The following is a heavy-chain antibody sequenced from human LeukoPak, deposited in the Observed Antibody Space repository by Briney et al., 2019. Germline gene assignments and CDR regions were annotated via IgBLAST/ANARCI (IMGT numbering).Heavy chain of an antibody. V-gene: IGHV4-59*01. CDR2: IYNSGST. D-gene: IGHD1-26*01. J-gene: IGHJ6*02. Sequence: PSETPSLACTVSGDSIRNCYWNWIRQPPGKGLEWIGYIYNSGSTNYNPSLKSRVTISVDTSKNQFSLNLSSVTAADTAVYFCARRPWGGLDVWGQGTTVTVSS. CDR3: ARRPWGGLDV. CDR1: GDSIRNCY.